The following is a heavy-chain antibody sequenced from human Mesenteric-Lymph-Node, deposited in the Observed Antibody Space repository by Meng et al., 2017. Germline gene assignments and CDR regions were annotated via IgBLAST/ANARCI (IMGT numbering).Heavy chain of an antibody. D-gene: IGHD3-10*01. J-gene: IGHJ4*02. CDR3: ARVTVRGDFDY. Sequence: GESLKISCAASGFTFSSYGMHWVRQAPGKGLEWVAVIWYDGSNKYYADSVKGRFTISRDNSKNTRYLQMNSLRAEDTAVYYCARVTVRGDFDYWGQGTLVTVSS. CDR1: GFTFSSYG. V-gene: IGHV3-33*01. CDR2: IWYDGSNK.